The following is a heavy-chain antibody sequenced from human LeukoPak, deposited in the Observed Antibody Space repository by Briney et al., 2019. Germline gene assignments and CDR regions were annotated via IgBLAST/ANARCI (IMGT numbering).Heavy chain of an antibody. D-gene: IGHD6-19*01. CDR2: IYYSGST. CDR3: ARQLYSSGWYGFDY. CDR1: GGSISSYY. Sequence: SETLSLTCTVSGGSISSYYWSWIRQPPGKGLEWIGYIYYSGSTNFNPSLKSRVTISVDTSKNQFSLKLSSVTAADTAVYYCARQLYSSGWYGFDYWGQGTLATVSS. J-gene: IGHJ4*02. V-gene: IGHV4-59*01.